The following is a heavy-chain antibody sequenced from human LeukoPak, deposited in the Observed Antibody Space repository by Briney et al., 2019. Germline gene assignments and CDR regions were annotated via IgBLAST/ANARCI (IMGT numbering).Heavy chain of an antibody. V-gene: IGHV4-39*01. J-gene: IGHJ5*02. Sequence: SETLSLTCTVSGASTSSRSYYWGWIRQPPGKGLEWIGSFYYSGSTYYNPSLKSRATISVDTSKNQFSLKLTSVTAADTAVYYCASRDDYGDPFDPWGQGTLVTVSS. CDR3: ASRDDYGDPFDP. CDR1: GASTSSRSYY. CDR2: FYYSGST. D-gene: IGHD4-17*01.